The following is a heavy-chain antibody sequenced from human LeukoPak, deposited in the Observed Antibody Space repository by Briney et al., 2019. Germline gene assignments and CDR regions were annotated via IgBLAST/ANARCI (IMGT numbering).Heavy chain of an antibody. CDR1: GYTFTGYY. D-gene: IGHD6-19*01. Sequence: ASVKVSCKASGYTFTGYYMHWVRQAPGQGLEWMGRINPNSGGTNYAQKFQGRVTMTRDTSISTAYMELSRLRSDVTAVYYCARTAYSGGSDYWGQGTLVTVSS. V-gene: IGHV1-2*06. CDR3: ARTAYSGGSDY. J-gene: IGHJ4*02. CDR2: INPNSGGT.